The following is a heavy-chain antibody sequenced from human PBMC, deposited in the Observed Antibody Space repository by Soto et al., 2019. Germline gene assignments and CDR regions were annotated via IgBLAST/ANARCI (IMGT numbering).Heavy chain of an antibody. CDR2: INAGNGNT. CDR3: ARGGTTLFLDV. CDR1: GYTFTTYA. J-gene: IGHJ6*02. Sequence: GASVKVSCKASGYTFTTYAMHWVRQAPGQRLEWMGWINAGNGNTKYSQKFQGRVTITRDTSASTAYMELSSLRSEDTALYCCARGGTTLFLDVWGQGTTVTVSS. D-gene: IGHD1-1*01. V-gene: IGHV1-3*01.